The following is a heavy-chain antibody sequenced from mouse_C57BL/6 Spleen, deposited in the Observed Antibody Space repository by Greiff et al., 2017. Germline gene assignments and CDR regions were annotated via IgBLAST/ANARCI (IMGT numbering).Heavy chain of an antibody. CDR1: GFTFSSYA. CDR2: ISDGGSYT. J-gene: IGHJ2*01. Sequence: EVQVVESGGGLVKPGGSLKLSCAASGFTFSSYAMSWVRQTPDQRLEWVATISDGGSYTYYPDNVKGRFAISRDNAKNNLYLQMSHLKSEDTAIYYCARGDFLFDDWGQGTTLTVSS. CDR3: ARGDFLFDD. V-gene: IGHV5-4*01.